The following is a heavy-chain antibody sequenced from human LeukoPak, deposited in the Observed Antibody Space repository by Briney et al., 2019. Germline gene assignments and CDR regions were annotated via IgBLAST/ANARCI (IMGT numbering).Heavy chain of an antibody. D-gene: IGHD2-2*01. CDR1: GGSISSSNW. J-gene: IGHJ4*02. CDR2: IYHSGST. CDR3: ARAPAAMGGHYFDY. Sequence: PSGTLSLTCAVSGGSISSSNWWSWVRQPPGQGLEWIGEIYHSGSTNYNPSLKSRVTISVDKSKNQFSLKLSSVIAADTAVYYCARAPAAMGGHYFDYWGQGTLVTVSS. V-gene: IGHV4-4*02.